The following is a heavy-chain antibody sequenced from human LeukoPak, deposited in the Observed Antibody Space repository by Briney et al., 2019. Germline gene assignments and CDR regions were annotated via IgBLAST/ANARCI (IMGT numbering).Heavy chain of an antibody. CDR2: ISGSGGST. V-gene: IGHV3-23*01. J-gene: IGHJ3*02. Sequence: GGSLRLSCAASGFTFSSYAMSWVRQAPGKGLEWVSAISGSGGSTYYADSVKGRFTISRDNSKNTLYLQMNSLRAEDTAVYYCAKWYYYDSSGYLGPPYAFDIWGQGTMVTVSS. CDR3: AKWYYYDSSGYLGPPYAFDI. CDR1: GFTFSSYA. D-gene: IGHD3-22*01.